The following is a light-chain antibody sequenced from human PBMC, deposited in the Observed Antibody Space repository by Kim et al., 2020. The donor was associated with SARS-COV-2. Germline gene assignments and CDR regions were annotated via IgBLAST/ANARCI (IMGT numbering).Light chain of an antibody. V-gene: IGKV3-11*01. J-gene: IGKJ4*01. Sequence: EIVLTQSPATLSLSPGERATLSCRASQSVGNSLAWFQQKPGQAPRLLIFETSNRATGIPARFSGSGSGTAFTLTISSLEPEDFAVYYCQQRYNWPLTIGGGTKLEI. CDR1: QSVGNS. CDR2: ETS. CDR3: QQRYNWPLT.